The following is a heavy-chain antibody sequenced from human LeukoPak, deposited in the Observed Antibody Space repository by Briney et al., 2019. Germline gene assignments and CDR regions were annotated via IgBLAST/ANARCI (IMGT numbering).Heavy chain of an antibody. CDR2: IYHSGST. CDR3: AREDSGYAFFDY. CDR1: GGSISSGGYS. Sequence: SQTLSLTCAVSGGSISSGGYSWSWIRQPPGKGLEWIGYIYHSGSTYYNPSLKSRVTISVDRSKNQFSLKLSSVTAADTAVYYCAREDSGYAFFDYWGQGTLVTASS. V-gene: IGHV4-30-2*01. J-gene: IGHJ4*02. D-gene: IGHD5-12*01.